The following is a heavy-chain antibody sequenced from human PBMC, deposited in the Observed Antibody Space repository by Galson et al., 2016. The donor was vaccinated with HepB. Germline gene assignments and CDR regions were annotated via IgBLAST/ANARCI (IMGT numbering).Heavy chain of an antibody. Sequence: SVKVSCKASGYTFTSFGIIWVRQAPGQGLEWMGWISAHNDKTNYAQKFQGRVTMTTDTSTGTAYMEVRSLRSDDTATYYCARDVMWGAFDIWGQGTMVTVSS. CDR3: ARDVMWGAFDI. D-gene: IGHD7-27*01. CDR1: GYTFTSFG. J-gene: IGHJ3*02. V-gene: IGHV1-18*04. CDR2: ISAHNDKT.